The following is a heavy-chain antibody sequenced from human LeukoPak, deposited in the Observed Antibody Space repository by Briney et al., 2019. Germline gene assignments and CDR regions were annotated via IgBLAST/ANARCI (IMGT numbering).Heavy chain of an antibody. CDR2: FDPEDGET. CDR1: GYTLTELS. J-gene: IGHJ3*02. D-gene: IGHD2-21*02. Sequence: ASVKVSCKVSGYTLTELSMHWVRQAPGKGLEWMGGFDPEDGETIYAQKFQGRVTMTEDTSTDTAYMELSSLRSEDTAVYYCATGSVVVTAKFWGDAFDIWGQGTMVTVSS. CDR3: ATGSVVVTAKFWGDAFDI. V-gene: IGHV1-24*01.